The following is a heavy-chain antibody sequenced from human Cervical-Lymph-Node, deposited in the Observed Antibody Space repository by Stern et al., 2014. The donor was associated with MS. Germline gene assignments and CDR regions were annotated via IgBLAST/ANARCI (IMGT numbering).Heavy chain of an antibody. CDR2: IYYSGST. J-gene: IGHJ5*02. CDR1: GGSISSYY. CDR3: ARDLAAAGTSWFDP. D-gene: IGHD6-13*01. Sequence: QVQLQESGPGLVKPSETLSLTCTVSGGSISSYYWSWIRQPPGKGLEWIGYIYYSGSTNYNPSLKSRVTISVDTSKNQFSLKLSSVTAADTAVYYCARDLAAAGTSWFDPWGQGTLVTVSS. V-gene: IGHV4-59*01.